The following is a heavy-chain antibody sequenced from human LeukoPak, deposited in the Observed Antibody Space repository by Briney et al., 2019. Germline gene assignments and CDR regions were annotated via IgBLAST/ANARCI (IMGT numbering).Heavy chain of an antibody. V-gene: IGHV4-59*08. Sequence: SETLSLTCTVSGGSITGYYWSWIRQPPGKGLEWIAYIYSSGSTNYNPSLKSRVTILVDTSKNQFSLKLSSVTAADTAMYYCARHDYYYYGMDVWGQGTTVTVSS. CDR2: IYSSGST. J-gene: IGHJ6*02. CDR1: GGSITGYY. CDR3: ARHDYYYYGMDV.